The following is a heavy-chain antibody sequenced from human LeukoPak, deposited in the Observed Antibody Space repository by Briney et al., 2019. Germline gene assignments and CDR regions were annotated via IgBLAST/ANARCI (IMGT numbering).Heavy chain of an antibody. CDR3: ARVDYVWGSYRYTSNFDY. J-gene: IGHJ4*02. Sequence: SETLSLTCAVYGGSFSGYYWSWIRQPPGKGLEWIGEINHSGSTNYNPSLKSRVTISVDTSKNQFSLKLSSVTAADTAVYYCARVDYVWGSYRYTSNFDYWGQGTLVTVSS. CDR1: GGSFSGYY. D-gene: IGHD3-16*02. CDR2: INHSGST. V-gene: IGHV4-34*01.